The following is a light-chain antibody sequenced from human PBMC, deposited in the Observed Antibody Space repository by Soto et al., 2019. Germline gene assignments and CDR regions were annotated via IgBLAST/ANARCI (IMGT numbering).Light chain of an antibody. CDR3: QQRSNWLT. CDR2: DAS. V-gene: IGKV3-11*01. Sequence: EIVLTQSPATLSLSPGERATLSCRASQSVGSYLAWYQQKPGQAPRLLIYDASNRATGIPARFSGSGSGTDYALIISSLEPEHFAVYFCQQRSNWLTFGGGTKVELK. CDR1: QSVGSY. J-gene: IGKJ4*01.